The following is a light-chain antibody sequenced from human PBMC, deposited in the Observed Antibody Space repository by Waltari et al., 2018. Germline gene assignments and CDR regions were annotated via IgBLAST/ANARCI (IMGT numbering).Light chain of an antibody. CDR3: ISYAGSNNVGV. CDR2: EVS. V-gene: IGLV2-8*01. J-gene: IGLJ1*01. Sequence: QSALTQPPSASGSPGQSVTISCTGTSSDVGGYKYVSWFQQHPGKAPKLMIYEVSKRASGVPARFSGSKSGNTASLTVSGLQAEDEADYYCISYAGSNNVGVFGTGTKVTVL. CDR1: SSDVGGYKY.